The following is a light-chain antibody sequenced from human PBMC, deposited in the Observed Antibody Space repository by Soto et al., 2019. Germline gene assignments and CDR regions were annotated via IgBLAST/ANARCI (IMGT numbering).Light chain of an antibody. CDR3: CSYAGSSTLV. V-gene: IGLV2-23*01. CDR1: SSDVGSYKF. CDR2: EGS. Sequence: QSALTQPASVSGSPGQSITISCTGTSSDVGSYKFVSWYQQHPVKAPKLMIYEGSKRPSGVSNRFSGSKSGNTASLTISGLQAEDEADCYCCSYAGSSTLVFGGGTQLTVL. J-gene: IGLJ2*01.